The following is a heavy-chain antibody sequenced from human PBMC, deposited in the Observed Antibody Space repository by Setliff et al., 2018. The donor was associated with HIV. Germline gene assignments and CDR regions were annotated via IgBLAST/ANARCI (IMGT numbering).Heavy chain of an antibody. D-gene: IGHD7-27*01. Sequence: LSLSCAASGFTFSSYEMNWVRQAPGKGLEWVSYISSSGSTIYYADSVKGRFTISRDNAKNSLYLQMNSLRAEDTAVYYCARDWDWGEVYGMDVWGQGTTVTVSS. CDR2: ISSSGSTI. J-gene: IGHJ6*02. CDR3: ARDWDWGEVYGMDV. V-gene: IGHV3-48*03. CDR1: GFTFSSYE.